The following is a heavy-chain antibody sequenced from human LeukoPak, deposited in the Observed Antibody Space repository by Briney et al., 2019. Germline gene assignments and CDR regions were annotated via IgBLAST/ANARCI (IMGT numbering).Heavy chain of an antibody. V-gene: IGHV3-21*01. Sequence: PGGSLRLSCAASRFTFSSYSMNWVRQAPGKGLEWVSSISSSGSYIYYADSVKGRFTISRDNAKNSLYLQMNSLRAEDTAVYYCARDWDAPLDYWGQGTLVTVSS. CDR1: RFTFSSYS. CDR3: ARDWDAPLDY. CDR2: ISSSGSYI. D-gene: IGHD1-26*01. J-gene: IGHJ4*02.